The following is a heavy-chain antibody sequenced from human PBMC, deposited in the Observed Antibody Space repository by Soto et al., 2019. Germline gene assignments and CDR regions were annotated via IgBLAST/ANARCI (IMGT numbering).Heavy chain of an antibody. CDR2: IYYSGST. D-gene: IGHD2-2*01. V-gene: IGHV4-59*08. J-gene: IGHJ5*02. Sequence: SETLSLTCTVSGGSISSYYWSWIRQPPGKGLEWIGYIYYSGSTNYNPSLKSRVTISVDTSKNQFSLKLRSVTAADTAVYYCATLGYCSTTNCYARDNWFDPWGQGTLVTVSS. CDR3: ATLGYCSTTNCYARDNWFDP. CDR1: GGSISSYY.